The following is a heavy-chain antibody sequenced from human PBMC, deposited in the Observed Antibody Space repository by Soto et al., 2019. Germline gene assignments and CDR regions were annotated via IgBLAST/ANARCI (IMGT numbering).Heavy chain of an antibody. CDR1: GGSVSSGSYH. V-gene: IGHV4-61*01. J-gene: IGHJ4*02. CDR2: IYYSGST. Sequence: PSETLSLPCTVSGGSVSSGSYHCSWIRQTPGKGLEWIGYIYYSGSTNYNPSLKSRVTISVDTSKNQFSLKLSSVTAADTAVYYCARFLPDKYSGSPVHFDYWGQGTLVTVSS. CDR3: ARFLPDKYSGSPVHFDY. D-gene: IGHD1-26*01.